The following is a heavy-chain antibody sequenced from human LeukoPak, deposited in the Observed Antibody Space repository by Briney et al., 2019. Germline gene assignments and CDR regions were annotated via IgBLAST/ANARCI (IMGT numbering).Heavy chain of an antibody. CDR2: ISSSGSTI. J-gene: IGHJ6*04. V-gene: IGHV3-48*03. CDR3: AELGITMIGGV. CDR1: GFTFNNYA. D-gene: IGHD3-10*02. Sequence: TGGSLRLSCVVSGFTFNNYAMTWVRQAPGKGLEWVSYISSSGSTIYYADSVKGRFTISRDNAKNSLYLQMNSLRAEDTAVYYCAELGITMIGGVWGKGTTVTISS.